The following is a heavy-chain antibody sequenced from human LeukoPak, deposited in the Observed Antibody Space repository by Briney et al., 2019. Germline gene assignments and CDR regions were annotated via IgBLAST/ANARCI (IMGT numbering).Heavy chain of an antibody. CDR1: GGSISSYY. Sequence: PSETLSLTCAVSGGSISSYYWSWIRQPAGKGLEWIGRIYTSGTTNYNPSLKNRVTMSVDTSKNQFSLNLNSVTAADTAVYHCARTSPRAATFDYWGQGTLVTVSS. CDR3: ARTSPRAATFDY. V-gene: IGHV4-4*07. D-gene: IGHD2-15*01. CDR2: IYTSGTT. J-gene: IGHJ4*02.